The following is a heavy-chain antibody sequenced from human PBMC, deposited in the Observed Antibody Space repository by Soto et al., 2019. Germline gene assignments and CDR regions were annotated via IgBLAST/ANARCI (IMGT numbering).Heavy chain of an antibody. V-gene: IGHV4-30-4*01. CDR3: ARGRYCLTGSCFPNWFDS. Sequence: SETLSLTCSVSGDSISTVDYFWAWIRQPPGQTLEYIGYIYKSATTYYNPSFESRVAISLDTSKSQFSLTVPSVTAGDTAVYFCARGRYCLTGSCFPNWFDSWGRGTLVTVSS. CDR1: GDSISTVDYF. D-gene: IGHD2-15*01. CDR2: IYKSATT. J-gene: IGHJ5*01.